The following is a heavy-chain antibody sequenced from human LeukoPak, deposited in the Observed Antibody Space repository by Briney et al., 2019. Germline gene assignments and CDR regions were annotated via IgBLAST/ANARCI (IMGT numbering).Heavy chain of an antibody. J-gene: IGHJ6*03. Sequence: ASVKVSCKASGYTFTSYYMHWVRQAPGQGLEWMGIINPSGGSTSSAQKFQGRVTMTRDTSTSTVYMELSSLRSEDTAVYYCARGGIAAPTGDYYYMDVWGKGTTVTVSS. CDR2: INPSGGST. D-gene: IGHD6-13*01. CDR3: ARGGIAAPTGDYYYMDV. V-gene: IGHV1-46*01. CDR1: GYTFTSYY.